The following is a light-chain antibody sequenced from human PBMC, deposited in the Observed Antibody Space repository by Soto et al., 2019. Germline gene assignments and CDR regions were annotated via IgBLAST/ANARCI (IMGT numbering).Light chain of an antibody. CDR3: MQTAHWPYT. CDR2: KVF. CDR1: QSLVYADGNTY. Sequence: DVVMTQSALSLPVTLGQSASISCTSSQSLVYADGNTYLNWLQQRPGQSPRRLIYKVFNRDSGVPDSFSRSASGSEFTLTISRVEAEDIGVYYCMQTAHWPYTFGRGTKVDIK. J-gene: IGKJ2*01. V-gene: IGKV2-30*01.